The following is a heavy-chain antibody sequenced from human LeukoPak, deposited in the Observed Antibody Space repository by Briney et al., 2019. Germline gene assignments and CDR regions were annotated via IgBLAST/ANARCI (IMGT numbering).Heavy chain of an antibody. CDR1: GGTFIIYA. CDR3: ASPDHYDSSGYYYHFDY. CDR2: IIPIFGTA. D-gene: IGHD3-22*01. J-gene: IGHJ4*02. V-gene: IGHV1-69*13. Sequence: SVKLSCKASGGTFIIYAISWVRHAPGQGLEWMGGIIPIFGTANYAQKFQGRVTITADESTSTAYMELSSLRSEDTAVYYCASPDHYDSSGYYYHFDYWGQGTLVTVSS.